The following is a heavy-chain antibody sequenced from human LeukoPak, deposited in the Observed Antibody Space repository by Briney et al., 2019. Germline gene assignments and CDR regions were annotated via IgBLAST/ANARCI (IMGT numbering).Heavy chain of an antibody. CDR1: GFTFSTYA. Sequence: GGSLRLSCAASGFTFSTYAMSWVRQAPGKGLEWVSGVTGTGDRTLYADSVRGRFTIPRDNFKNTLFLEMRPLRADDTAFYYCAKDLSNFGDLGYFDHWGQGDLVTVSS. CDR3: AKDLSNFGDLGYFDH. CDR2: VTGTGDRT. J-gene: IGHJ5*02. V-gene: IGHV3-23*01. D-gene: IGHD4-17*01.